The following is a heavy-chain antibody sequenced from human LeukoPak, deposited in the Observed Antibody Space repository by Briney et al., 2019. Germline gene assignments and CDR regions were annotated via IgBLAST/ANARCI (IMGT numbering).Heavy chain of an antibody. D-gene: IGHD5-24*01. CDR1: GYTFTSYY. J-gene: IGHJ4*02. Sequence: GASVKVSCKASGYTFTSYYMHWVRQAPGQGLEWMGIINPSAGSTSYTQKFQDRVTVTRDTSTSTVYMELSSLRSEDTAVYYCAKVIREVDMSHDYWGQGALVTVSS. CDR2: INPSAGST. CDR3: AKVIREVDMSHDY. V-gene: IGHV1-46*01.